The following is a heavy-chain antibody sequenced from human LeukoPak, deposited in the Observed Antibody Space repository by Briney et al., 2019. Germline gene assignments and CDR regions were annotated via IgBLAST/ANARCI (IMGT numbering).Heavy chain of an antibody. V-gene: IGHV3-30*02. CDR1: GFTFSSYS. CDR2: IRYDGSNK. J-gene: IGHJ4*02. CDR3: AKGDDVPAAPLGY. Sequence: PGGSLRLSCAASGFTFSSYSMYWVRQAPGKGLEWVAFIRYDGSNKYYADSVKGRFTISRDTSKNTLYLQMNSLRAEDTAVYYCAKGDDVPAAPLGYWGQGTLVTVSS. D-gene: IGHD2-2*01.